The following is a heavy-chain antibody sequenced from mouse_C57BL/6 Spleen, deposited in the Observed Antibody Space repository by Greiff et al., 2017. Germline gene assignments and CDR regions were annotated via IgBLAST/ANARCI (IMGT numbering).Heavy chain of an antibody. Sequence: EVKLMESGGDLVKPGGSLKLSCAASGFTFSSYGMSWVRQTPDKRLEWVATISSGGSYTYYPDSVKGRFTISRDNAKNTLYLQMSSLKSEDTAMYYCARHGDYYYGSSYQYYFDYWGQGTTLTVSS. CDR1: GFTFSSYG. CDR2: ISSGGSYT. CDR3: ARHGDYYYGSSYQYYFDY. D-gene: IGHD1-1*01. V-gene: IGHV5-6*01. J-gene: IGHJ2*01.